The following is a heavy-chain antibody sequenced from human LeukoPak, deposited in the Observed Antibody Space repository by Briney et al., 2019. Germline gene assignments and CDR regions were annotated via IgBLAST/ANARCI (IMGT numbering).Heavy chain of an antibody. J-gene: IGHJ4*02. CDR3: ARDGGHSTDFDY. Sequence: GGSLRLSCAPPGFTFSRHWMSWVRQAPGKGTEWVANIKEDGSERYYVESVKGRFTISRDNAKNSLYLQMNSLRAEDTAVYYCARDGGHSTDFDYWGQGTLVTVSS. D-gene: IGHD2/OR15-2a*01. CDR2: IKEDGSER. CDR1: GFTFSRHW. V-gene: IGHV3-7*01.